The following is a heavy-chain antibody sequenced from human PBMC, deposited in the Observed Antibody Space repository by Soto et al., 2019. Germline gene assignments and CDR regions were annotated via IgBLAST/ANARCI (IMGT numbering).Heavy chain of an antibody. J-gene: IGHJ6*02. V-gene: IGHV3-72*01. CDR1: GFTFSDHY. CDR2: TRNKANSYTT. CDR3: ARDGRYGMDV. Sequence: GGSLRLSCAASGFTFSDHYMDWVRQAPGKGLEWVGRTRNKANSYTTEYTLSVKGRFTISRDDSKNSLYLQMNSLKTEDTAVYYCARDGRYGMDVWGQGTTVTVSS.